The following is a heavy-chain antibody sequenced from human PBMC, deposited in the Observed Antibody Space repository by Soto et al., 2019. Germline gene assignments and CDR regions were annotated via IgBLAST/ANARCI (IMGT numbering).Heavy chain of an antibody. CDR3: ARVLLGSGPVAWYFDL. CDR2: TYYRSKWYN. Sequence: QVQLQQSGPGLVKPSQTLSLTCAISGDSVSSNSAAWDWIRQSPSRGLEWLGRTYYRSKWYNDYPVSVKRRITIHPDTPKNQFSLQLNSVPPMDTAVYYCARVLLGSGPVAWYFDLLGRGTLVTLSS. V-gene: IGHV6-1*01. J-gene: IGHJ2*01. CDR1: GDSVSSNSAA. D-gene: IGHD3-10*02.